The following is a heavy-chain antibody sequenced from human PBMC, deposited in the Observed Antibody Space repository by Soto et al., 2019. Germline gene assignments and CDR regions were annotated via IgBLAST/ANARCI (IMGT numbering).Heavy chain of an antibody. CDR2: IYYSGST. Sequence: PSETLSLTCTVSGGSISSGGYYWSWIRQHPGKGLEWIGYIYYSGSTYYNPSLKNRVTISVDTSKNQFSLKLSSVTAADTAVYYCARDARNYGGIDYWGQGTLVTVSS. CDR3: ARDARNYGGIDY. J-gene: IGHJ4*02. V-gene: IGHV4-31*03. CDR1: GGSISSGGYY. D-gene: IGHD3-10*01.